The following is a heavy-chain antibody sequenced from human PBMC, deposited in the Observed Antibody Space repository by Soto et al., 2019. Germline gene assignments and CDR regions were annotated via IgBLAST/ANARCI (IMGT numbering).Heavy chain of an antibody. V-gene: IGHV1-69*05. CDR3: ATRSPAFDY. CDR2: IIPIFGTA. J-gene: IGHJ4*02. Sequence: SVKVSCKASGGTFSSYAISWVRQAPGQGLEWMGGIIPIFGTANYAQKFQGRVTMTTDTSTSTAYMELRSLRSDDTAVYYCATRSPAFDYWGQGTLVTVSS. CDR1: GGTFSSYA.